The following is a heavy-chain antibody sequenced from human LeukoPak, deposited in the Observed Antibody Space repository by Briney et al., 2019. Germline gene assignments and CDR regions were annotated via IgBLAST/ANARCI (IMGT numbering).Heavy chain of an antibody. D-gene: IGHD3-10*01. CDR3: ARDVGYYGSGSYSDY. J-gene: IGHJ4*02. Sequence: SETLSLTCTVSGGSISSGGYYWSWIRQHPGKGLEWIGYIYYSGSTYYNPPLKSRVTISVDTSKNQFSLKLSSVTAADTAVYYCARDVGYYGSGSYSDYWGQGTLVTVSS. V-gene: IGHV4-31*03. CDR2: IYYSGST. CDR1: GGSISSGGYY.